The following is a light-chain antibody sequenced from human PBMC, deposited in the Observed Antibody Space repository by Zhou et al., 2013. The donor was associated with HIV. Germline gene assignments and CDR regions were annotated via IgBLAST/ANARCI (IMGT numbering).Light chain of an antibody. J-gene: IGKJ1*01. V-gene: IGKV1-5*03. CDR3: QQCRNSPWT. CDR2: KAS. CDR1: QSLDNW. Sequence: DIQMTQSPSTLSASVGDKVTITCRASQSLDNWLAWYQQKPGKAPNLLVYKASNLESGVPSRFSGSGSGTEFTLTITSLQPADIATYYCQQCRNSPWTFGQGDQGGNET.